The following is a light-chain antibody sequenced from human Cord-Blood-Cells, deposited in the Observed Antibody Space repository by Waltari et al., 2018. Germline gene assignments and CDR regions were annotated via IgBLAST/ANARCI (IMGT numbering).Light chain of an antibody. CDR2: AAS. V-gene: IGKV1-39*01. CDR1: QSISSY. Sequence: DIQMTKSPSSLSASVGDRVTITCLASQSISSYLNWCQQKPGKAPKLLIYAASSLQSGVPSRFSGSGSGTDFTLTISSLQPEDFATYYCQQSYSTPYTFGQGTKLEIK. CDR3: QQSYSTPYT. J-gene: IGKJ2*01.